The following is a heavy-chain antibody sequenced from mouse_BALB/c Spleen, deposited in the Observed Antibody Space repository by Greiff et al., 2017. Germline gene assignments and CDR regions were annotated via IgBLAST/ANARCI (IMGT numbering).Heavy chain of an antibody. CDR1: GFTFSSYG. CDR2: ISSGGSYT. CDR3: ARRGDVYAMDY. V-gene: IGHV5-6*02. Sequence: EVMLVESGGDLVKPGGSLKLSCAASGFTFSSYGMSWVRQTPDKRLEWVATISSGGSYTYYPDSVNGRFTISRDNAKNTLYLQMSSLKSEDTAMYYCARRGDVYAMDYWGQGTSVTVSS. J-gene: IGHJ4*01. D-gene: IGHD3-3*01.